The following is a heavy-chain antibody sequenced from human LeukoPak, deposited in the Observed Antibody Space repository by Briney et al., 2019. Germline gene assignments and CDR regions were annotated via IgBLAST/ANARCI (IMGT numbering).Heavy chain of an antibody. V-gene: IGHV3-66*01. Sequence: GGSLRLSCAASGFTVSSNYMSWVRQAPGKGLEWVSVIYSGGSTYYADSVKGRFTISRDNSKNTLYLQMNSLRAEDTAVYYCASLDYGDSGYYGMAVWGKGPTVTASS. CDR3: ASLDYGDSGYYGMAV. J-gene: IGHJ6*04. CDR2: IYSGGST. D-gene: IGHD4-17*01. CDR1: GFTVSSNY.